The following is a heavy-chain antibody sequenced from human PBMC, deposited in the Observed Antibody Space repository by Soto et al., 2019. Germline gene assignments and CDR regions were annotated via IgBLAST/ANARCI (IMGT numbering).Heavy chain of an antibody. CDR2: IYYSEST. CDR3: ALVMRYSGMDV. J-gene: IGHJ6*02. Sequence: QVQLQESGPGLVKPSQTLSLTCTVSGNSISSGDYYSSWIRKPPGKGLEWIGYIYYSESTYYPPSLMSRVTISVEMSKNQFSLKLSSVPAADTAVSYCALVMRYSGMDVWGQGTTVTVSS. V-gene: IGHV4-30-4*01. CDR1: GNSISSGDYY. D-gene: IGHD1-1*01.